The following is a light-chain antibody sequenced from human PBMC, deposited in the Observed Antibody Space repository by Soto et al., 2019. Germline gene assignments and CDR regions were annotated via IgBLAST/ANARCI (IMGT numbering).Light chain of an antibody. CDR2: GAF. Sequence: IVLTQPACTLSLSPGERATLSCGASQSVSKNNVDWYQQKPGRAPRLLIFGAFNRATGIPARFSGSGSGTHFTLTISSLEPEDFAVYYCQQRNIWPPVTFGQGGRPEI. CDR1: QSVSKNN. J-gene: IGKJ5*01. CDR3: QQRNIWPPVT. V-gene: IGKV3-11*01.